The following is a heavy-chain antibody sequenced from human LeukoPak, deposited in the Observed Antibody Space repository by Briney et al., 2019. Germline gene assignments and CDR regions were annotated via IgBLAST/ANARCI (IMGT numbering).Heavy chain of an antibody. D-gene: IGHD4-17*01. J-gene: IGHJ4*02. V-gene: IGHV4-30-4*08. CDR1: GGSISSGDYY. Sequence: SQTLSLTXTVSGGSISSGDYYWSWIRQPPGKGLEWIGYIYYSGSTYYNPSLKSRVTISVDTSKNQFSLKLSSVTAADTAVYYCARVPVGILRFDYWGQGTLVTVSS. CDR3: ARVPVGILRFDY. CDR2: IYYSGST.